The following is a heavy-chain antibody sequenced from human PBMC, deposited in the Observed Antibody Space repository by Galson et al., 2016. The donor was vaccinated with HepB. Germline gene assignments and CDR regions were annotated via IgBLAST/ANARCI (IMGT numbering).Heavy chain of an antibody. CDR1: GFTFSTYA. J-gene: IGHJ4*02. V-gene: IGHV3-23*01. CDR2: VGVSVGET. CDR3: AKEIGMAARRGVLED. Sequence: SLRLSCAASGFTFSTYAMSWVRQAPGKGLEWVSGVGVSVGETYYADSVKGRFTVSRDNAKNTLYLLMNSLRADDTAVYYCAKEIGMAARRGVLEDWGQGTLVTVSS. D-gene: IGHD6-6*01.